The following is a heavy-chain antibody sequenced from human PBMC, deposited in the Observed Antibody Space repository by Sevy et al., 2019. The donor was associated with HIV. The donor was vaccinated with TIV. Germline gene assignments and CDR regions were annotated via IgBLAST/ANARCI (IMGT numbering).Heavy chain of an antibody. CDR1: GFTFSSHW. CDR3: ARDTGGIGIDV. Sequence: GESLKISCAASGFTFSSHWMSCVRQAPGKGLEWVANIRQDGSDKYYVDSVKGRFTISRDNAKNSLSLQMNSLRAEDTAVYYCARDTGGIGIDVWGQGTTVTVSS. CDR2: IRQDGSDK. V-gene: IGHV3-7*01. J-gene: IGHJ6*02. D-gene: IGHD6-13*01.